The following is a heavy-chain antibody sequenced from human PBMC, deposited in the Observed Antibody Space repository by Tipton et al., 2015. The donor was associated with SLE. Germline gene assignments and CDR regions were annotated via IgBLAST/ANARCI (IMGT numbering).Heavy chain of an antibody. D-gene: IGHD3-9*01. J-gene: IGHJ6*02. V-gene: IGHV5-51*01. CDR3: ARQDNNVLTGYRFGLDV. CDR1: GYNFATYW. Sequence: VQLVQSGAEVKRPGESLKISCKASGYNFATYWIGWVRQMPGKGLEWMGIIYPRDSDTRYSPSLQGQVTISADKSISTAYLQWSSLQASDTAMYYCARQDNNVLTGYRFGLDVWGQGTTVTVSS. CDR2: IYPRDSDT.